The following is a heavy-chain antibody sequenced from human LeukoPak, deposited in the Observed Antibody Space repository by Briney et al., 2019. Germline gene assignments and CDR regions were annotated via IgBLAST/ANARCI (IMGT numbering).Heavy chain of an antibody. CDR2: TYSSGNT. CDR3: ASKIGY. V-gene: IGHV3-53*01. CDR1: GFAVSSNY. Sequence: GGSLRLSCAASGFAVSSNYMTWVRQAPGKGLEWVSVTYSSGNTYYADSVKGRFTMSRDSSKNTLYLQMNSLIAEDTAVYYCASKIGYWGQGTLVTVSS. J-gene: IGHJ4*02.